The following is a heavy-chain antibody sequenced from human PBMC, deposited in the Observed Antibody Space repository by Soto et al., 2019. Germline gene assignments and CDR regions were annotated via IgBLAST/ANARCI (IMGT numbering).Heavy chain of an antibody. Sequence: EVQLLESGGGLVQPGGSLRLSCAASGFTFSSYAMSWVRQAPGKGLEWVSAISGTGGSTYYADSVKGRFTISRDNSKNTRYLQMNSLRAEDTAVYYCAKDTSAWSNWFDPWGQGTLVTVSS. CDR2: ISGTGGST. D-gene: IGHD6-19*01. J-gene: IGHJ5*02. CDR1: GFTFSSYA. V-gene: IGHV3-23*01. CDR3: AKDTSAWSNWFDP.